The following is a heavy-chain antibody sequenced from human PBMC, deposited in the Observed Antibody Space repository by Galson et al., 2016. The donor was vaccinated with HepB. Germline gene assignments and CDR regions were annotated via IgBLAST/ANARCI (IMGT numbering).Heavy chain of an antibody. CDR2: IWYDGSNK. D-gene: IGHD3-10*01. V-gene: IGHV3-33*03. J-gene: IGHJ6*02. CDR3: ARNSYYYGSGMYAMDV. Sequence: SLRLSCAASGFTFSKHGMHWVRQAPGKGLEGVAVIWYDGSNKYYTDSVKGRFTITRDNSKKTLYLQMNSLRAEDTAVYYCARNSYYYGSGMYAMDVWGQGTTVTVSS. CDR1: GFTFSKHG.